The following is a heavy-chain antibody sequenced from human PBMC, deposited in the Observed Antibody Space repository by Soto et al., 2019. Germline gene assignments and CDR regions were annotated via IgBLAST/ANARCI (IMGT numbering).Heavy chain of an antibody. J-gene: IGHJ6*02. D-gene: IGHD2-15*01. V-gene: IGHV3-30*18. CDR3: AKVRYCSGGSCYGGSDYYYGMDV. CDR2: ISYDGSNK. CDR1: GFTFSSYG. Sequence: QVQLVESGGGVVQPGRSLRLSCAASGFTFSSYGMHWVRQAPGKGLEWVAVISYDGSNKYYADSVKGRFTISRDNSKNTXSLEMXXLRAEDTAVYYCAKVRYCSGGSCYGGSDYYYGMDVWGQGTTVTVSS.